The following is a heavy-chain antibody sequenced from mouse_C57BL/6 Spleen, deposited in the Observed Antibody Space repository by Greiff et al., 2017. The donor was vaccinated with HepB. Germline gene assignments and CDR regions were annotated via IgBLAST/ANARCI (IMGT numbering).Heavy chain of an antibody. Sequence: VQLQQPGTELVKPGASVKLSCKASGYTFTSYWMHWVKQRPGQGLEWIGNINPSNGGTNYNEKFKSKATLTVDKSSSTAYMQLSSLTSEDSAVYYCARSQFITTVVATGDYFDYWGQGTTLTVSS. D-gene: IGHD1-1*01. J-gene: IGHJ2*01. V-gene: IGHV1-53*01. CDR1: GYTFTSYW. CDR2: INPSNGGT. CDR3: ARSQFITTVVATGDYFDY.